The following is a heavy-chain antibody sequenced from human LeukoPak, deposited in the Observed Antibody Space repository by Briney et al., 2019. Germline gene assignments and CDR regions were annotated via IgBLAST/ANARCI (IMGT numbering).Heavy chain of an antibody. J-gene: IGHJ4*02. V-gene: IGHV4-4*07. CDR2: IYTSGST. CDR3: ARDSAYYYDRVAFDY. CDR1: GGSISSYY. Sequence: PSETLSLIRTVSGGSISSYYWRWIRQPAGKGREGIGRIYTSGSTNYNPSVTSRVTLSVSPSKHQFPLKLRSVTAADTAVYYCARDSAYYYDRVAFDYWGQGTLVTVSS. D-gene: IGHD3-22*01.